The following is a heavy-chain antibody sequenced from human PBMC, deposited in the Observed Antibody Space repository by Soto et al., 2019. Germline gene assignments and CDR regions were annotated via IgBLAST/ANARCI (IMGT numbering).Heavy chain of an antibody. J-gene: IGHJ4*02. CDR2: ISGSGGST. CDR1: GFTFSSYA. CDR3: AKAYCGGGSCYFVAY. Sequence: GGSLRLSCGASGFTFSSYAMSWARLAPGKGLEWVSAISGSGGSTFYADFVKGRFTISRDNSKNTLYLQMNSLRAEDTAVYYCAKAYCGGGSCYFVAYWGQGALVTVAS. V-gene: IGHV3-23*01. D-gene: IGHD2-15*01.